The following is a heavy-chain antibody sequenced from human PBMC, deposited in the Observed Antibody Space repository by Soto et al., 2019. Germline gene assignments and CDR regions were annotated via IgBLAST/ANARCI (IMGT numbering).Heavy chain of an antibody. CDR2: ISAYNGNT. CDR3: ARDMVRGVIGAFDI. D-gene: IGHD3-10*01. V-gene: IGHV1-18*01. J-gene: IGHJ3*02. Sequence: ETSVEVTCEASVYSFTSDVRSWGRQATGQGLEWMGWISAYNGNTNYAQKLQGRVTMTTDASTSTAYMELRSLRSDDTAVYYCARDMVRGVIGAFDIWGQGTMVTVSS. CDR1: VYSFTSDV.